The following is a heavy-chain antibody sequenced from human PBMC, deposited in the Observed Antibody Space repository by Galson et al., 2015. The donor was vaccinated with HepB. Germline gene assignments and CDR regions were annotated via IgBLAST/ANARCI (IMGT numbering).Heavy chain of an antibody. Sequence: SVKVSCKASGYTFTSYAMHWVRQAPGQRLEWMGWINAGNGNTKYSQKFQGRVTITRDTSASTAYMELSSLRSEDTAVYYCARDRGVVVPAAINWFDPWGQGTLVTVSS. CDR3: ARDRGVVVPAAINWFDP. CDR1: GYTFTSYA. J-gene: IGHJ5*02. D-gene: IGHD2-2*02. CDR2: INAGNGNT. V-gene: IGHV1-3*01.